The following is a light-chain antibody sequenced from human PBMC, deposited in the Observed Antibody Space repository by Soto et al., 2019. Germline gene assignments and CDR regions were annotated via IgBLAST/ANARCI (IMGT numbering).Light chain of an antibody. Sequence: IVFTPSPGTPSLSPGERGALSCRASQSVSSNYVAWYQQKPGQAPRLLISGASNRATGTPDRFRGSGSGTDFTLTITRLEPEDFAVYYCHQYGSAPWTFGQGTKVDIK. CDR3: HQYGSAPWT. V-gene: IGKV3-20*01. J-gene: IGKJ1*01. CDR2: GAS. CDR1: QSVSSNY.